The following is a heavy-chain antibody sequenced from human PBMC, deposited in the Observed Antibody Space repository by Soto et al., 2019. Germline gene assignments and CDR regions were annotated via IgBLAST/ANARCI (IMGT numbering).Heavy chain of an antibody. CDR2: ISYDGSNK. D-gene: IGHD6-19*01. V-gene: IGHV3-30*18. Sequence: GGSLRLSCAASGFTFSSYGMHWVRQAPGKGLEWVAVISYDGSNKYYADSVKGRFTISRDNSKNTLYLQMNSLRAEDTAVYYCAKDQHSSGWYGEFDYWGQGTLVTVSS. CDR3: AKDQHSSGWYGEFDY. CDR1: GFTFSSYG. J-gene: IGHJ4*02.